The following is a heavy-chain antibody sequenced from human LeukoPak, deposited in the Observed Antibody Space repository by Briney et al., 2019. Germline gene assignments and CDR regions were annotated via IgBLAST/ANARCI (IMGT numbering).Heavy chain of an antibody. CDR2: ISPDGRDI. Sequence: PGGSLRLSCEASGFTFTDSYMTWIRQAPGKGLEWLSYISPDGRDISYAASVKGRFTISRDNAKNSLYLQMNSLRAEDTAVYYCARGALNRAYSSTLSWFDPWGQGTLVTVSS. J-gene: IGHJ5*02. D-gene: IGHD6-13*01. V-gene: IGHV3-11*04. CDR3: ARGALNRAYSSTLSWFDP. CDR1: GFTFTDSY.